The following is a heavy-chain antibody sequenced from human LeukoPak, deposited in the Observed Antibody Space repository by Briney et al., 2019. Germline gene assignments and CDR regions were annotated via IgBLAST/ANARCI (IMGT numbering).Heavy chain of an antibody. Sequence: XMXXXXXXPXKGLEWLANIKQDGSEKYYVDSVKGRFTISRDNVKNSLYLQMNSLRAEDTAVYYCARDLDTAMVTDYWGQGTLVTVSS. CDR2: IKQDGSEK. J-gene: IGHJ4*02. CDR1: X. CDR3: ARDLDTAMVTDY. D-gene: IGHD5-18*01. V-gene: IGHV3-7*01.